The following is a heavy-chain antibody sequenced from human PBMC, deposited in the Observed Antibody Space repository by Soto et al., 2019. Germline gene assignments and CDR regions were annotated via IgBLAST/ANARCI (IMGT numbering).Heavy chain of an antibody. Sequence: SETLSLTCTVSGGSISSYYWSWIRQPPGKGLEWIGYIYYSGSTNYNPSLKSRVTISVDTSKNQFSLKLTSVTAADTALYYCARDYFDSSDYTTNWLDPWGQGSLVTVSS. V-gene: IGHV4-59*08. CDR3: ARDYFDSSDYTTNWLDP. CDR1: GGSISSYY. CDR2: IYYSGST. J-gene: IGHJ5*02. D-gene: IGHD3-22*01.